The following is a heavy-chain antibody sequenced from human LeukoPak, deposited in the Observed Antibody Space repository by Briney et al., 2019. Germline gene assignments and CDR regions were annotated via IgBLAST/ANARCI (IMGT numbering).Heavy chain of an antibody. CDR2: IHHSGTT. CDR3: ARRPDAFDL. J-gene: IGHJ3*01. Sequence: SGTLSLTCAVSGGAISTGNWWTWVRQPPGKGLEWIGEIHHSGTTNFNASLKSRVTISVDKSKNQFSLKLTSVTAADTAVYYCARRPDAFDLWGQGTMVTVSS. CDR1: GGAISTGNW. V-gene: IGHV4-4*02.